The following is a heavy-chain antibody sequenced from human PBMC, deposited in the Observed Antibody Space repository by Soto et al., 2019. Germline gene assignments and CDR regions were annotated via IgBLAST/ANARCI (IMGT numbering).Heavy chain of an antibody. CDR3: ASYCSSTSCYTGYYYYGMDV. J-gene: IGHJ6*02. CDR1: GGTFSSYA. Sequence: SVKVSCKASGGTFSSYAISWVRQAPGQGLEWMGGIIPIFGTANYAQKFQGRVTITADESTSTAYMELSSLRSEDTAVYYCASYCSSTSCYTGYYYYGMDVWGQGATVTVSS. V-gene: IGHV1-69*13. D-gene: IGHD2-2*01. CDR2: IIPIFGTA.